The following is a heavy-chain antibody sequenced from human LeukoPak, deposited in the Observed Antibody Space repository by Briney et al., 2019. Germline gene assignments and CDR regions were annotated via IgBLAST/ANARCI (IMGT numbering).Heavy chain of an antibody. CDR1: GGSISSGGYS. Sequence: SQTLSLTCAVSGGSISSGGYSWSWIRQPPGKGLEWIGYIYHSGSTYYNPSLKSRVTISVDRSKNQFSLKLSSVTAADTAVCYCARDDYRYGMDVWGQGTTVTVSS. D-gene: IGHD4-11*01. J-gene: IGHJ6*02. V-gene: IGHV4-30-2*01. CDR3: ARDDYRYGMDV. CDR2: IYHSGST.